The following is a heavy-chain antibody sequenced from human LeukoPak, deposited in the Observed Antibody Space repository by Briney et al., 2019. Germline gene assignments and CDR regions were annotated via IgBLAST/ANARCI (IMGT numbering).Heavy chain of an antibody. CDR1: GYTFTGYY. CDR3: ARAPDYGGNSDY. J-gene: IGHJ4*02. V-gene: IGHV1-2*02. D-gene: IGHD4-23*01. Sequence: ASVTVSCKAPGYTFTGYYMHWVRQAPGQGLEWMGWINPNSGGTNYAQKFQGRVTMTRDTSISTAYMELSRLRSDDTAVYYCARAPDYGGNSDYWGQGTLVTVSS. CDR2: INPNSGGT.